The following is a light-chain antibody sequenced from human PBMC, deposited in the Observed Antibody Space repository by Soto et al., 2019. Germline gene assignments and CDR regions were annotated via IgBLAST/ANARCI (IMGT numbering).Light chain of an antibody. CDR2: EVT. Sequence: QFALTQPPSASGSPGQSVTISCTGTSSDVGGYNYVSWYQQYPGRAPKLMIYEVTKRPSGVPDRFSGSKSGNTASLTVSGLQAEDEADYYCSSYAASNNFYFVFGGGTKVTLL. CDR3: SSYAASNNFYFV. CDR1: SSDVGGYNY. V-gene: IGLV2-8*01. J-gene: IGLJ3*02.